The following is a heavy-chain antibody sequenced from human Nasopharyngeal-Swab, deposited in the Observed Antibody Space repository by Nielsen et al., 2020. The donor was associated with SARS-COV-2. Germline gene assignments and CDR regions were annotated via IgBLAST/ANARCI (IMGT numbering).Heavy chain of an antibody. V-gene: IGHV4-34*01. J-gene: IGHJ4*02. CDR1: SGSFSGYY. CDR2: INHSGST. Sequence: SETLSLTCAVYSGSFSGYYWSWIRQPPGKGLEWIGEINHSGSTNYNPSLKSRVTISIDTSKNQFSLKLSSVPAADTAVYYCARHPRLLRPHSFDYWGQGTLVTVSS. D-gene: IGHD6-19*01. CDR3: ARHPRLLRPHSFDY.